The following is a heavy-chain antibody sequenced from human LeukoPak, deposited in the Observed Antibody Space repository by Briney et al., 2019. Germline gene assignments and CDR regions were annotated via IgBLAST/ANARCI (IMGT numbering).Heavy chain of an antibody. CDR1: GYTFTSYD. D-gene: IGHD5-12*01. CDR3: ARGPFFIVATIYYFDY. V-gene: IGHV1-8*01. J-gene: IGHJ4*02. CDR2: MNPNSGNT. Sequence: GASVKVSCKASGYTFTSYDINWVRQATGQGLEWMGWMNPNSGNTGYAQKFQGRVTMTRNTSISTAYMELSSLRSEDTAVYYCARGPFFIVATIYYFDYWGQGTLVTVSP.